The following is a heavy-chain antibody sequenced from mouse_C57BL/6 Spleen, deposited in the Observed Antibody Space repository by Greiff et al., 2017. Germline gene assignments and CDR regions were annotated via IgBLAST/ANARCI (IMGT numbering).Heavy chain of an antibody. Sequence: QVQLQQPGAELVKPGASVKMSCKASGYTFTSYWITWVKQRPGQGLEWIGDIYPGSGSTNYNEKFKSKATLTVDTSSSTAYMQLSSLTAEDSAVYYCARYDYDYDDWYFDVWGTGTTVTVSS. CDR3: ARYDYDYDDWYFDV. D-gene: IGHD2-4*01. CDR2: IYPGSGST. CDR1: GYTFTSYW. V-gene: IGHV1-55*01. J-gene: IGHJ1*03.